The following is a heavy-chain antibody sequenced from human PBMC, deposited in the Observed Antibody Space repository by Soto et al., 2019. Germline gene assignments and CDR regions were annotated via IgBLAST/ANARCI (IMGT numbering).Heavy chain of an antibody. Sequence: ASVKVSCKASGYTFTSYGISWVRQAPGQGLERMGWISAYNGNTNYAQKLQGRVTMTTDTSTSTAYMELRSLRSDDTAVYYCARDSVIVLMVYASYYYGMDVWGQGTTVTVSS. CDR2: ISAYNGNT. CDR1: GYTFTSYG. J-gene: IGHJ6*02. CDR3: ARDSVIVLMVYASYYYGMDV. D-gene: IGHD2-8*01. V-gene: IGHV1-18*01.